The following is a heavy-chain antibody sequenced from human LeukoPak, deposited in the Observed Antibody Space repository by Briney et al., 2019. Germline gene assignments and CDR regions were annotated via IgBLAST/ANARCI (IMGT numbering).Heavy chain of an antibody. CDR3: TRRSPEWMELFFDY. J-gene: IGHJ4*02. Sequence: PSETLSLTCTVSGGSISSSSYYWGWIRQPPGKGLEWIGNIDYSGTSNYNPSLKSRVTISVDTSKNQISLKLRSVTAADTAVYYCTRRSPEWMELFFDYWGQGTLVTVSS. V-gene: IGHV4-61*05. D-gene: IGHD3-3*01. CDR2: IDYSGTS. CDR1: GGSISSSSYY.